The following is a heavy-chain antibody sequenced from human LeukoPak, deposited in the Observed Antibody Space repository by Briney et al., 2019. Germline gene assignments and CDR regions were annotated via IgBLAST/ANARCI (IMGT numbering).Heavy chain of an antibody. D-gene: IGHD3-9*01. V-gene: IGHV3-9*01. CDR1: GFTFDDYA. J-gene: IGHJ4*02. CDR3: ANSVGGQTLAPYYDILTGPRD. Sequence: GGSLRLSCAASGFTFDDYAMHWVRQAPGKGLEWVSGISWNSGSIGYADSVKGRFTISRDNAKNSLYLQMNSLRAEDTALYYCANSVGGQTLAPYYDILTGPRDWGQGTLVTVSS. CDR2: ISWNSGSI.